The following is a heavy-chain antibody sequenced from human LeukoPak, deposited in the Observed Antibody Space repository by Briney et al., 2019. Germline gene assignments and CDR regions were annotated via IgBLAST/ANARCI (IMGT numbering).Heavy chain of an antibody. V-gene: IGHV3-74*01. J-gene: IGHJ4*02. Sequence: PGGSLRLSCAASGFTFSRDSMHWVRQSPGKGLVWLSRINPDGSTTNYADSVKGRFTISRDNAKNTLYLQMNSLRDEDTAVYYCAGDVAYKFDYWGQGTLVTFSS. CDR3: AGDVAYKFDY. D-gene: IGHD5-24*01. CDR1: GFTFSRDS. CDR2: INPDGSTT.